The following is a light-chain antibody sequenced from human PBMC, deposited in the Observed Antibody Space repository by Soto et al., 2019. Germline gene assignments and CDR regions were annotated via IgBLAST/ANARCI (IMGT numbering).Light chain of an antibody. CDR1: QSVSSSF. CDR2: GTS. J-gene: IGKJ1*01. Sequence: EIVLTQSPGTLSLSPGERATLSCRASQSVSSSFVAWFQQKPGQAPRLLIHGTSSRATGIADRFSGSGSGTDSTLTINTLPPEHFPMYFCLQYGSSPGTFGQGTKV. CDR3: LQYGSSPGT. V-gene: IGKV3-20*01.